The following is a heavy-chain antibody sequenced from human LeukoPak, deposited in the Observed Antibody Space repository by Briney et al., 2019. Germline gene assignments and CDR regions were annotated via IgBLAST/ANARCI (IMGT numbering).Heavy chain of an antibody. D-gene: IGHD6-6*01. CDR2: IYYSGST. CDR1: GGSISSYY. V-gene: IGHV4-39*07. Sequence: PSETLSLTCTVSGGSISSYYWGWIRQPPGKGLEWIGSIYYSGSTYYNPSLKSRVTISVDTSKNQFSLKLSSVTAADTAVYYCARGRIMGIAARLFNYWGQGTLVTVSS. CDR3: ARGRIMGIAARLFNY. J-gene: IGHJ4*02.